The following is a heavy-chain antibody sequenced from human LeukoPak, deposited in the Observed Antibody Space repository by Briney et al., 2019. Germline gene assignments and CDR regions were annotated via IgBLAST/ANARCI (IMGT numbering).Heavy chain of an antibody. CDR1: GFTFTSYA. V-gene: IGHV3-23*01. Sequence: GGSLRLSCAAFGFTFTSYAMTWVRQAPGKGLEWVSAISGSGGSTYYADSVKGRFTISRDNSKNTLYLQMNSLRAGDTAVYYCAKGNIAAAVRAYSFDYWGQGILVTVSS. CDR2: ISGSGGST. CDR3: AKGNIAAAVRAYSFDY. D-gene: IGHD6-13*01. J-gene: IGHJ4*02.